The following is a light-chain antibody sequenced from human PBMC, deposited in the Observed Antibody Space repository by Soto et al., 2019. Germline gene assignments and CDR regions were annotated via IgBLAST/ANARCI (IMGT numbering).Light chain of an antibody. CDR3: LLYGFSLAM. J-gene: IGKJ1*01. CDR2: GVS. CDR1: QSVNSGY. V-gene: IGKV3-20*01. Sequence: EIVLTQSPDTLSLSPGERATLSCRASQSVNSGYIAWYRQKPGQPPKLLIFGVSTRATGIPDRFRGRGSGTDFTPTISILGTDCVAVYFCLLYGFSLAMFGHGTQV.